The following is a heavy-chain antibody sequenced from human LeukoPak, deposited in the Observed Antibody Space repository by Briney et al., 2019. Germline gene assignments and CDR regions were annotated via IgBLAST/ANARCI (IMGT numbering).Heavy chain of an antibody. CDR3: ARDNWSFDY. CDR1: GFTFSTYA. D-gene: IGHD1-20*01. V-gene: IGHV3-30-3*01. Sequence: PGRSLRLSCAASGFTFSTYAMHWVRQAPGRGLEWVAVISYDGSNEYYADSVKGRFTISRDNSKNTLYLQVNSLRAEDTAVHYCARDNWSFDYWGQGTLVAVSS. CDR2: ISYDGSNE. J-gene: IGHJ4*02.